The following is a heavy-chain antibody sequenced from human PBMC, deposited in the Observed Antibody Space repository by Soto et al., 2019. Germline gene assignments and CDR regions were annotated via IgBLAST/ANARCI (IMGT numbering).Heavy chain of an antibody. Sequence: GGSLRLSCSASGFTFSSYAMHWVRQAPGKGLEYVSAISSNGGSTYYADSVKGRFTISRDNSKNTLYLQMSSLRAEDTAVYYCVKYDATGFLEWLLYSSPFDYWGQGTLVTVSS. CDR2: ISSNGGST. J-gene: IGHJ4*02. CDR3: VKYDATGFLEWLLYSSPFDY. V-gene: IGHV3-64D*06. D-gene: IGHD3-3*01. CDR1: GFTFSSYA.